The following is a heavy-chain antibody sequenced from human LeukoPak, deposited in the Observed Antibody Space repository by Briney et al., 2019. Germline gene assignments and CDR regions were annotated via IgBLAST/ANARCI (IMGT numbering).Heavy chain of an antibody. D-gene: IGHD3-9*01. CDR2: ISSNGGST. J-gene: IGHJ4*02. Sequence: GGSLRLSCAASGFTFSSYAMHWVRQAPGKGLDYVSAISSNGGSTYYANSVKGRFTISRDNSKNTLYLQMGSLRAEDMAVYYCARGGVLRYFDWLSDYWGQGTLVTVSS. CDR1: GFTFSSYA. V-gene: IGHV3-64*01. CDR3: ARGGVLRYFDWLSDY.